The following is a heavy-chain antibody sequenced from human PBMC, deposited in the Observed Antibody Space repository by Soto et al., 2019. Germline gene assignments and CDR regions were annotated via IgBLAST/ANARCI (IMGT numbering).Heavy chain of an antibody. D-gene: IGHD6-13*01. V-gene: IGHV1-2*02. CDR1: GYTFTAYY. Sequence: QVQLVQSEAEVKKPGASVKVSCKASGYTFTAYYIHWVRQAPGQEFEWMGWIRPNGGSTDFAREFQGRFTMSWDTSISAAHIDLRSRRSGDPAVYYCGRVSVAAAAEPTGMDGWGQVTTVTVSS. CDR2: IRPNGGST. J-gene: IGHJ6*02. CDR3: GRVSVAAAAEPTGMDG.